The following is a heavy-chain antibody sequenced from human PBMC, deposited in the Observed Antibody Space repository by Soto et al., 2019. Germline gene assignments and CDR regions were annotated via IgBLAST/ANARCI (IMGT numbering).Heavy chain of an antibody. CDR3: VQNGRYDLDRWDYYYYMDV. J-gene: IGHJ6*03. D-gene: IGHD5-12*01. Sequence: GGSLRLSCAASGFTFSSYWMSWVRQAPGKGLEWVANIKQDGSEKYYVDSVKGRFTISRDNAKNSLYLQMNSLRAEDTAVYYCVQNGRYDLDRWDYYYYMDVWGKGTTVTVSS. CDR2: IKQDGSEK. CDR1: GFTFSSYW. V-gene: IGHV3-7*01.